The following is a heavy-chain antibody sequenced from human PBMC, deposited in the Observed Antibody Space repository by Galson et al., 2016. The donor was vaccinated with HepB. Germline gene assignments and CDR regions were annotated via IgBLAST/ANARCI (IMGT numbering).Heavy chain of an antibody. CDR3: ARHNNGGSGTLRDYDNGMDV. D-gene: IGHD6-13*01. V-gene: IGHV4-4*01. Sequence: TLSLTCAVSGGSVSSDTWWSWVRQPPGKGLEWIGEVYHSGSTHYNPALKTRIIISVDSSKNEISLKMTSVTAADTAVYFCARHNNGGSGTLRDYDNGMDVWGQGTTVTVSS. CDR2: VYHSGST. CDR1: GGSVSSDTW. J-gene: IGHJ6*02.